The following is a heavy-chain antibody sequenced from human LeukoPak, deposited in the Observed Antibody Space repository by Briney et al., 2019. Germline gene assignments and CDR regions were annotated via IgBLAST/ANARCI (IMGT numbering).Heavy chain of an antibody. D-gene: IGHD3-9*01. J-gene: IGHJ4*02. CDR3: ARGTLRYFDWSQGYFDY. CDR1: GGTFNSYA. Sequence: ASVKVSCKASGGTFNSYAISWGRQAPGQGLEWMGGIIPIFGTANYAQKFQGRVTITADESTSTAYMELSSLRSEDTAVYYCARGTLRYFDWSQGYFDYWGQGTLVTVSS. V-gene: IGHV1-69*13. CDR2: IIPIFGTA.